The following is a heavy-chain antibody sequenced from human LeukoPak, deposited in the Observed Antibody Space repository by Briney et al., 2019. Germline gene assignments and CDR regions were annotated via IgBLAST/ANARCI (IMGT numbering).Heavy chain of an antibody. D-gene: IGHD6-13*01. J-gene: IGHJ4*02. CDR3: ARDGTVAAAGISSFFDY. CDR1: GGSFSGYY. Sequence: SETLSLTCAVYGGSFSGYYWSWIRQPPGKGLEWIEYIYYSGSTNYNPSLKSRVTISVDTSKNQFSLKLSSVTAADTAVYYCARDGTVAAAGISSFFDYWGQGTLVTVSS. V-gene: IGHV4-59*01. CDR2: IYYSGST.